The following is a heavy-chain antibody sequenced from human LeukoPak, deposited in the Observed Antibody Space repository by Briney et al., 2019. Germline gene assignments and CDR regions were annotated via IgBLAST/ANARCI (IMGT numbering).Heavy chain of an antibody. D-gene: IGHD3-3*01. CDR2: IYYSGST. CDR3: ASRARAYYDFWSGYTDNAEYFQH. CDR1: GGSISSGGYY. Sequence: SETLSLTRTVSGGSISSGGYYWSWIRQHPGKGLEWIGYIYYSGSTYYNPSLKSRVTISVDTSKNQFSLKLSSVTAADTAVYYCASRARAYYDFWSGYTDNAEYFQHWGQGTLVTVSS. J-gene: IGHJ1*01. V-gene: IGHV4-31*03.